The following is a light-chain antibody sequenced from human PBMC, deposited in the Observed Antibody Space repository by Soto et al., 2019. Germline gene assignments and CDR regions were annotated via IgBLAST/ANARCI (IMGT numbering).Light chain of an antibody. CDR1: QSISSW. V-gene: IGKV1-5*01. J-gene: IGKJ1*01. CDR3: QQYDSYSSGP. Sequence: DIQMTQSPSTLSASVGDRVTITCRASQSISSWLAWYQQKPGKAPKLLIYDASSLESGVPSRFSGSGSGTDFTLTISRLEPEDFATYYCQQYDSYSSGPFGQGTKVDI. CDR2: DAS.